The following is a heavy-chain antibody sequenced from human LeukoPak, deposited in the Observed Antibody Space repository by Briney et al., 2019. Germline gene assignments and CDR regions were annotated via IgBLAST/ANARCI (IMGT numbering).Heavy chain of an antibody. CDR1: GYTFTNYA. V-gene: IGHV1-3*03. CDR3: ATDRGVAGRRGAFDI. J-gene: IGHJ3*02. Sequence: ASVKVSCKASGYTFTNYAMHWVRQAPGQRLEWMGWINTGNGNTKYSQEFQGRVTITRDTSANTAYMELSSLRSEDAAVYYCATDRGVAGRRGAFDIWGQGTMVTVSS. D-gene: IGHD6-19*01. CDR2: INTGNGNT.